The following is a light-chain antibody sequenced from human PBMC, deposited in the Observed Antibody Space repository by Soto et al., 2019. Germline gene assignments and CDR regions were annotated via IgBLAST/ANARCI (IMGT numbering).Light chain of an antibody. CDR2: GAS. CDR3: QQYNNWPPKWT. V-gene: IGKV3-15*01. Sequence: EIVMTQSPATLSVSPGERATLSCRASQSVIINLAWYQQKPGQAPRPLIYGASTRATGIPARFSGSGSGTEFTLTISSLQSEDFAVYYCQQYNNWPPKWTFGQGTKVEIK. J-gene: IGKJ1*01. CDR1: QSVIIN.